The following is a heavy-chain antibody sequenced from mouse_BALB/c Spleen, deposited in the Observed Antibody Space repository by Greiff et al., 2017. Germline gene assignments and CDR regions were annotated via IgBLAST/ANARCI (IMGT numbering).Heavy chain of an antibody. CDR1: GFTFSNYW. D-gene: IGHD4-1*01. J-gene: IGHJ2*01. V-gene: IGHV6-6*02. CDR2: IRLKSNNYAT. CDR3: TRNWDGY. Sequence: EVKVEESGGGLVQPGGSMKLSCVASGFTFSNYWMNWVRQSPEKGLEWVAEIRLKSNNYATHYAESVKGRFTISRDDSKSSVYLQMNNLRAEDTGIYYCTRNWDGYWGQGTTLTVSS.